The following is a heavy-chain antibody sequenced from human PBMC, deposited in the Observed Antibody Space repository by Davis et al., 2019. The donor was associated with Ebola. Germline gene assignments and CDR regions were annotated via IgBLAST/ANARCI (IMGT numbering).Heavy chain of an antibody. CDR2: ISSSSYI. CDR3: ARAGGNYYDSSGYYYGY. V-gene: IGHV3-21*01. D-gene: IGHD3-22*01. Sequence: GGSLRLSCAASGFTFSSYSMNWVRQAPGKGLEWVSSISSSSYIYYADSVKGRFTISRDNAKNSLYLQMNSLRDEDTAVYYCARAGGNYYDSSGYYYGYWGQGTLVTVSS. J-gene: IGHJ4*02. CDR1: GFTFSSYS.